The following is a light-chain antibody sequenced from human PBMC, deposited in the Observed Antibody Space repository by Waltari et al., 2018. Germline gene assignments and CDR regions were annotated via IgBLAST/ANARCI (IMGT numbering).Light chain of an antibody. J-gene: IGKJ5*01. Sequence: DVVMTQSPDSLAVSLGERATINCKSSQSLLSSFNSKTYIAWYQQKPGQPPKLLINWASARGSGVPERFSGSGSETDFTLTISSLQGEDVAVYYCHHYYIPPLTFGQGTRLEIK. V-gene: IGKV4-1*01. CDR1: QSLLSSFNSKTY. CDR2: WAS. CDR3: HHYYIPPLT.